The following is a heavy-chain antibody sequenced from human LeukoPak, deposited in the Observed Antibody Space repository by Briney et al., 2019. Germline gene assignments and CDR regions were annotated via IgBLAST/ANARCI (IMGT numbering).Heavy chain of an antibody. Sequence: ASVKVSCKASGYTFTDYYIHWVRQAPGQGLEWMGRINPDSGDTNSAQRFQGRVIMTRDTSISTAYMELRRLRSDDTATYYCAKDHGFIGSNWFDHWGQGTLVTVSS. V-gene: IGHV1-2*06. CDR1: GYTFTDYY. CDR3: AKDHGFIGSNWFDH. CDR2: INPDSGDT. D-gene: IGHD3-10*01. J-gene: IGHJ5*02.